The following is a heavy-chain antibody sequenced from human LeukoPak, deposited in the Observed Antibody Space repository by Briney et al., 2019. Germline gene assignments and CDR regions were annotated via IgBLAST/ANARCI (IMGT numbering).Heavy chain of an antibody. J-gene: IGHJ4*02. CDR1: GFTFSKYA. CDR3: AKDVGYCSSTTCYKPFDY. CDR2: FSGSGGST. Sequence: PGGSLRLSCAASGFTFSKYAMSWVRQAPGKGLEWVSAFSGSGGSTHYADSVKGRFTISRDNSKNTLYLQMNSLRADDTAVYYCAKDVGYCSSTTCYKPFDYWAREPWSPSPQ. D-gene: IGHD2-2*02. V-gene: IGHV3-23*01.